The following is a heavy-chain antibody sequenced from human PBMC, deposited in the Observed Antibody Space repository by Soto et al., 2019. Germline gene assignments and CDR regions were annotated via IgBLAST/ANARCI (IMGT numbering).Heavy chain of an antibody. Sequence: SETLSLTCAVYGGSFSGYYWSWIRQPPGKGLEWIGEINHSGSTNYNPSLKSRVTISVDTSKNQFSLKLSSVTAADTALYYCARQRRGGYWFARWGQGTRSPSP. J-gene: IGHJ5*02. CDR2: INHSGST. CDR3: ARQRRGGYWFAR. CDR1: GGSFSGYY. V-gene: IGHV4-34*01.